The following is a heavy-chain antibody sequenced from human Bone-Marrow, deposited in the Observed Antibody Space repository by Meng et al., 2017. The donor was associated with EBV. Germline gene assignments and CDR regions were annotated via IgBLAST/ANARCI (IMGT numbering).Heavy chain of an antibody. CDR2: IIPISGTT. Sequence: QVQLVQSGAEVKKPGSSVKGSCKASGGTFSSYAISWVRQAPGQGLEWMGVIIPISGTTNYAQKFQGRVTVTADESTSTAYMELSSLRSEDTAVYYCARTFCGGECYLDSEYYFDHWGQGSLVTVSS. D-gene: IGHD2-21*01. CDR3: ARTFCGGECYLDSEYYFDH. V-gene: IGHV1-69*01. J-gene: IGHJ4*02. CDR1: GGTFSSYA.